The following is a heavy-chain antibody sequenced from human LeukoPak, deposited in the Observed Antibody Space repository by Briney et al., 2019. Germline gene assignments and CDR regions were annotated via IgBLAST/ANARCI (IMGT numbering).Heavy chain of an antibody. Sequence: PSETLSLTCNVSGGSINHFYWSWLRQPPGKGLEWIGYIYHSGTTNYSPSLKGRVTMSLDTSTSQFSLKVNSVTAADTAVYYCAREKRVVGAPHFDSWGQGTLVTVSS. CDR3: AREKRVVGAPHFDS. CDR2: IYHSGTT. V-gene: IGHV4-59*01. CDR1: GGSINHFY. J-gene: IGHJ4*02. D-gene: IGHD1-26*01.